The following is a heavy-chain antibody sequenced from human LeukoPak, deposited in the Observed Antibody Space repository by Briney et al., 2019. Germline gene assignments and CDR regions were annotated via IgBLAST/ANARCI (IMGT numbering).Heavy chain of an antibody. D-gene: IGHD5-18*01. Sequence: GGSLRLSCAASGFTFSSYGMHWVRQAPGKGLEWVAVIWYDGSNKYYADSVKGRFTISRDNSKNTLYLQMNSLRAEDTAVYYCARDGYSYEFDYWGQGTLVTVSS. J-gene: IGHJ4*02. CDR1: GFTFSSYG. V-gene: IGHV3-33*01. CDR3: ARDGYSYEFDY. CDR2: IWYDGSNK.